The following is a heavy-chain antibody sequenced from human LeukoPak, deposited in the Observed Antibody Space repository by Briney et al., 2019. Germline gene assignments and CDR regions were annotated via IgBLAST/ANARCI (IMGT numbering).Heavy chain of an antibody. D-gene: IGHD1-7*01. CDR1: GFTFSSYW. V-gene: IGHV3-7*01. J-gene: IGHJ3*02. CDR3: ARQETSNYNGAFDI. CDR2: IKQDGGEN. Sequence: PGGSLRLSCAASGFTFSSYWMSWVRQAPGKGLEWVANIKQDGGENYYVDSVKGRFTISRDNAKNSLYLQMNSLRADDTAVYYCARQETSNYNGAFDIWGQGTMVTVSS.